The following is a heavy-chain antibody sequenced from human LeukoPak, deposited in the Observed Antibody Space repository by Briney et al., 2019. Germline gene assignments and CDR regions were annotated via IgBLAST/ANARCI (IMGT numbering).Heavy chain of an antibody. CDR2: ISGSGGST. Sequence: XSCXASGFTFSSYAMSWVRQAPGKGLEWVSAISGSGGSTYYADSVKGRFTISRDNSKNTLYLQMNSLRAEDTAVYYCAKSLRAFPLWGQGTLVTVSS. D-gene: IGHD2/OR15-2a*01. CDR1: GFTFSSYA. J-gene: IGHJ4*02. V-gene: IGHV3-23*01. CDR3: AKSLRAFPL.